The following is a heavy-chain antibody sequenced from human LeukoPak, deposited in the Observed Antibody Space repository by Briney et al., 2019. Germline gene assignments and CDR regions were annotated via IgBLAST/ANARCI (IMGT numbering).Heavy chain of an antibody. CDR1: GGTFSSYA. J-gene: IGHJ4*02. V-gene: IGHV1-69*05. D-gene: IGHD2-15*01. CDR2: IIPIFGTA. Sequence: ASVKVSCKASGGTFSSYALSWVRQAPGQGLEWMGGIIPIFGTANYAQKFQGRVTITTDESTSTAYMELSSLRSEDTAVYYCATRRLGYCSGGSCYGGPLTYWGQGTLVTGSS. CDR3: ATRRLGYCSGGSCYGGPLTY.